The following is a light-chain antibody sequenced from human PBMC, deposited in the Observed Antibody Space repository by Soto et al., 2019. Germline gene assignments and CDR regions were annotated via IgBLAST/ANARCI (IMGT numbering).Light chain of an antibody. CDR3: QQSYSTPYT. CDR2: GAS. V-gene: IGKV1-39*01. J-gene: IGKJ2*01. CDR1: QTISSY. Sequence: DIQMTQSPSSLSASVGDRVTITCRASQTISSYLNWYQQKPGKAPKLLIYGASSLQSGVPSRFTGSGSGTDFTLTISGLQPEDVASYYCQQSYSTPYTFGQGTKVEIK.